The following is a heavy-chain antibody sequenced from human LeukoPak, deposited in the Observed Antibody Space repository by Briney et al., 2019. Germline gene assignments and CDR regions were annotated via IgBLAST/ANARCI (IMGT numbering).Heavy chain of an antibody. Sequence: SETLSLTCSVSGGSISTYYWSWIRQPPGKGLEWIGYIYYSGSTNYNPSLKSRVTISVDTSKNQFSLKLSSVTAADTAVYYCARGRYSSSPYYYGVDVWGQGTAVTVSS. D-gene: IGHD6-13*01. CDR2: IYYSGST. CDR1: GGSISTYY. V-gene: IGHV4-59*01. CDR3: ARGRYSSSPYYYGVDV. J-gene: IGHJ6*02.